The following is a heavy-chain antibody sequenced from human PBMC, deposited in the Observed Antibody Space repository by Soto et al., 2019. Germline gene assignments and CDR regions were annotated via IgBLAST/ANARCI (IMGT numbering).Heavy chain of an antibody. CDR2: ISYDGSNK. J-gene: IGHJ6*02. CDR1: GFTFSSYA. V-gene: IGHV3-30-3*01. CDR3: ARGPYYGSGSYVFGMDV. D-gene: IGHD3-10*01. Sequence: GGSLRLSCAASGFTFSSYAMHWVRQAPGKGLEWVAVISYDGSNKYYADSVKGRFTISRDNAKNSLYLQMNSLRDEDTAVYYCARGPYYGSGSYVFGMDVWGQGTTVTVSS.